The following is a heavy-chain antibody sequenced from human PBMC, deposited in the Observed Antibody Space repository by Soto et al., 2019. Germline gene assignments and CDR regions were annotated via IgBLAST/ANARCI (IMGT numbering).Heavy chain of an antibody. D-gene: IGHD3-9*01. CDR1: GYTFTSYG. CDR2: ISAYNGNT. J-gene: IGHJ4*02. Sequence: ASVKVSCRASGYTFTSYGISWVRQAPGQGLEWMGWISAYNGNTNYAQKLQGRVTMTTDTSTSTAYMELRSLRSDDTAVYYCARDEGYDILTGYGLRAFDYWGQGTLVTVSS. V-gene: IGHV1-18*01. CDR3: ARDEGYDILTGYGLRAFDY.